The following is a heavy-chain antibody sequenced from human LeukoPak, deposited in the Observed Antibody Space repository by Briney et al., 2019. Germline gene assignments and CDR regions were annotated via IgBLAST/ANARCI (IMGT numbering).Heavy chain of an antibody. CDR1: GGSFSGYY. V-gene: IGHV4-34*01. Sequence: SETLSLTCAFYGGSFSGYYWSWIRQPPGKGLEWIGEINHSGSAKYNPSLKSRVTISVDKSKNQFSLKVSSVTAADTAVYYCARDASLQMGAFDVWGQGTMVTVSS. CDR2: INHSGSA. J-gene: IGHJ3*01. D-gene: IGHD1-1*01. CDR3: ARDASLQMGAFDV.